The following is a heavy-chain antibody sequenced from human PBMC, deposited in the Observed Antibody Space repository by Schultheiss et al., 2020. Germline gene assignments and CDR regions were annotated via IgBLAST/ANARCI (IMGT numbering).Heavy chain of an antibody. CDR2: MNPNSGNT. D-gene: IGHD3-10*01. CDR3: ARETSYGSGSYIAEENNWFDP. J-gene: IGHJ5*02. V-gene: IGHV1-8*01. Sequence: SVKVSCKASGYTFTSYDINWVRQATGQGLEWMGWMNPNSGNTGYAQKFQGRVTMTRNTSISTAYMELSSLRSEDTAVYYCARETSYGSGSYIAEENNWFDPWGQGTLVTVSS. CDR1: GYTFTSYD.